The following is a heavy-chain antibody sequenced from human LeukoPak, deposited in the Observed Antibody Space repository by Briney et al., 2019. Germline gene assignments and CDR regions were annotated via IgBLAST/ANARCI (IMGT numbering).Heavy chain of an antibody. V-gene: IGHV3-11*01. CDR1: GFTLSDFY. D-gene: IGHD6-19*01. J-gene: IGHJ4*02. CDR3: GREAVAGTFYY. Sequence: GGSLRLSCVASGFTLSDFYMSWIRQAPGKGLEWLADIGSSDSIISYADSLRGRFTISRDYAKNSLHLQMNSLRDEDTAVYYCGREAVAGTFYYCGQATLVTVSS. CDR2: IGSSDSII.